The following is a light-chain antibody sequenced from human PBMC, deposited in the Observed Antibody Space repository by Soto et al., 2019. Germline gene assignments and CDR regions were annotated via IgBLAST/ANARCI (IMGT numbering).Light chain of an antibody. V-gene: IGLV2-14*03. CDR1: NSDVGGYNF. J-gene: IGLJ1*01. CDR2: DVS. CDR3: SSYTSISTLV. Sequence: QSALTQPASVSGSPGQSITMSCTGTNSDVGGYNFVSWYQQHPGKAPKIIIYDVSNRPSGVSNRLSGSKSGNTASLTISGLQGEDEADYYCSSYTSISTLVFGTGTKLTVL.